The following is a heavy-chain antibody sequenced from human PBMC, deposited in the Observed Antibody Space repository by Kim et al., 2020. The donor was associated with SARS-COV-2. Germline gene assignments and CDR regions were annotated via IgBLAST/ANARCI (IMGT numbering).Heavy chain of an antibody. V-gene: IGHV1-69*13. Sequence: SVKVSCKASGGTFSSYAISWVRQAPGQGLEWMGGIIPIFGTANYAQKFQGRVTITADESTSTAYMELSSLRSEDTAVYYCARDGDHYDSSGYYSDFDYWGPGALVTVSS. CDR2: IIPIFGTA. CDR1: GGTFSSYA. CDR3: ARDGDHYDSSGYYSDFDY. D-gene: IGHD3-22*01. J-gene: IGHJ4*02.